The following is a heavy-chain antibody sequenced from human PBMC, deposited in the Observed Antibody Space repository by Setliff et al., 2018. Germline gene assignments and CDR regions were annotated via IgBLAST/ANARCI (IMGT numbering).Heavy chain of an antibody. V-gene: IGHV4-61*02. Sequence: SETLSLTCTVSGGSISSGSYYWSWIRQPAGKGLEWIGRIYSSGSTDYNRSLKSRLTISVDTSKNQFSLRLSSVTAADTAVYYCARDLRYCSGGTCHSAFDFWGQGILVTVSS. CDR1: GGSISSGSYY. D-gene: IGHD2-15*01. J-gene: IGHJ4*02. CDR3: ARDLRYCSGGTCHSAFDF. CDR2: IYSSGST.